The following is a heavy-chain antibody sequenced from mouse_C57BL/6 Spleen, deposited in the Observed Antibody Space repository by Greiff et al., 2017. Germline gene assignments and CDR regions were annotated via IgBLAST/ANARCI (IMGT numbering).Heavy chain of an antibody. CDR2: IRNKANNNAT. V-gene: IGHV6-6*01. J-gene: IGHJ2*01. Sequence: EVQRVESGGGLVQPGGSMKLSCAASGFTFSDAWMDWVRQSPEKGLEWVAEIRNKANNNATYYAESVKGRFTISRDDSKSSDYLQMNSLRAAVTGIYYCTRGRPDFYFDYWGQGTTLTVSS. CDR3: TRGRPDFYFDY. CDR1: GFTFSDAW.